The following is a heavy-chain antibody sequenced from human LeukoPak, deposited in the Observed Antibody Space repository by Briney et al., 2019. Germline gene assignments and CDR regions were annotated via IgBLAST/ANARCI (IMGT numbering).Heavy chain of an antibody. CDR3: AKDWGIAVAGPGD. J-gene: IGHJ4*02. CDR2: ISWNSGSI. V-gene: IGHV3-9*01. Sequence: GGSLRLSCAASGFTFDDYAMHWVRQAPGKGLEWVSGISWNSGSICYADSVKGRFTIPRDNAKNSLYLQMNSLRAEDTALYYCAKDWGIAVAGPGDWGQGTLVTVSS. D-gene: IGHD6-19*01. CDR1: GFTFDDYA.